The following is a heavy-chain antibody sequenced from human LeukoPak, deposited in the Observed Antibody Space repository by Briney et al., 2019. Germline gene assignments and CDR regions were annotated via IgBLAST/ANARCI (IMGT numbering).Heavy chain of an antibody. CDR1: GGSISSYY. CDR3: ARATPLEGGYDFWSGYYRTHYFDY. Sequence: SETLSLTCTVSGGSISSYYWSWIRQPPGKGLEWIGYIYYSGSTYYNPSLKSRVTISVDTSKNQFSLKLSSVTAADTAVYYCARATPLEGGYDFWSGYYRTHYFDYWGQGTLVTVSS. V-gene: IGHV4-59*12. CDR2: IYYSGST. D-gene: IGHD3-3*01. J-gene: IGHJ4*02.